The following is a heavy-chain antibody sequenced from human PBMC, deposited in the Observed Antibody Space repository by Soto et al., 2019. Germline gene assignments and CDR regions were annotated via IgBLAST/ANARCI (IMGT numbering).Heavy chain of an antibody. CDR3: AKRSPYSSGWYSPIFDY. V-gene: IGHV3-23*01. Sequence: LRLSCAASGFSFSDYAMSWVRQAPGKGLEWVSVISESGGSTHYADSVRGRFTVSRDNSKNSLSLRMNSLRDEDTAVYFCAKRSPYSSGWYSPIFDYWGQGALVT. D-gene: IGHD6-13*01. J-gene: IGHJ4*02. CDR2: ISESGGST. CDR1: GFSFSDYA.